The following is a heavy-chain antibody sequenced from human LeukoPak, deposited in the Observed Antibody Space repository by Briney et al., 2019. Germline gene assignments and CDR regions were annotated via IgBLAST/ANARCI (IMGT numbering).Heavy chain of an antibody. CDR1: GGSISSSSYY. CDR3: ARAPYSSSWYGWFDP. Sequence: PSETLSLTCTVSGGSISSSSYYWGWVRQPPGKGLEWIGSIYYSGSTYYNPSLKSRVTISVDTSKNQFSLKLSSVTAADTAVYYCARAPYSSSWYGWFDPWGQGTLVTVSS. J-gene: IGHJ5*02. CDR2: IYYSGST. V-gene: IGHV4-39*07. D-gene: IGHD6-13*01.